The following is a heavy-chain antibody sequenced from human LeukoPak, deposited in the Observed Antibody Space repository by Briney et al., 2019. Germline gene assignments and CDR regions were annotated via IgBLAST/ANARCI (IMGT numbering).Heavy chain of an antibody. V-gene: IGHV3-23*01. CDR1: GFTFSSYA. J-gene: IGHJ4*02. CDR3: ARDHVTMVRGASDY. D-gene: IGHD3-10*01. Sequence: AGGSLRLSCAASGFTFSSYAMSWVRQAPGKGLEWVSAISGSGGSTYYADSVKGRFTISRDNSKNTLYLQMNSLRAEDTAVYYCARDHVTMVRGASDYWGQGTLVTVSS. CDR2: ISGSGGST.